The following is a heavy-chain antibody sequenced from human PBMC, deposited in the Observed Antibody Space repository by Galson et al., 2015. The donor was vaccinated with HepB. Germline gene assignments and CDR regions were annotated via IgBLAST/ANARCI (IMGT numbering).Heavy chain of an antibody. D-gene: IGHD5-12*01. CDR2: IRYDGSNR. J-gene: IGHJ6*02. CDR1: GFTFSSYG. V-gene: IGHV3-33*01. Sequence: SLRLSCAASGFTFSSYGMHWVRQAPGKGLEWVAVIRYDGSNRYYADSVKGRFTISRDNSKNTLYLQMNSLRAEDTAVYYCARDLVGVSRGYSGYDWLPYYYYGMDVWGQGTTVTVSS. CDR3: ARDLVGVSRGYSGYDWLPYYYYGMDV.